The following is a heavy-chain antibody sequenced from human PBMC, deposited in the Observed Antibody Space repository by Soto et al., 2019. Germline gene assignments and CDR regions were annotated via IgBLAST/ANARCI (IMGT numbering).Heavy chain of an antibody. V-gene: IGHV4-39*01. D-gene: IGHD3-3*01. CDR1: RCSISSSSYY. CDR2: IYYSGST. J-gene: IGHJ6*03. Sequence: PSETLSLTCTVYRCSISSSSYYWGWIRQPPGKGLEWIGSIYYSGSTYYNPSLKSRVTISVDTSKNQFSLKLSSVTAADTAVYYCARQRRLLEWLLGPVRSHYYYYMDVWGKGTTVTVS. CDR3: ARQRRLLEWLLGPVRSHYYYYMDV.